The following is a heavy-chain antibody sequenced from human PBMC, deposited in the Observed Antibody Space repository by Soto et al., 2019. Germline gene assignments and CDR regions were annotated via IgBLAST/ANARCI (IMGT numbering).Heavy chain of an antibody. Sequence: PGGSLRLSCAGSGFTFSDYYMTWIRQAPGKGLEWVSYINTLSSAIYYADSVKGRFTISRDNAKNSPFLQMNSLRAEDTAVYYCARRLQWQLRPLDSWGRGTLVTVSS. CDR2: INTLSSAI. J-gene: IGHJ4*02. CDR3: ARRLQWQLRPLDS. D-gene: IGHD6-19*01. V-gene: IGHV3-11*01. CDR1: GFTFSDYY.